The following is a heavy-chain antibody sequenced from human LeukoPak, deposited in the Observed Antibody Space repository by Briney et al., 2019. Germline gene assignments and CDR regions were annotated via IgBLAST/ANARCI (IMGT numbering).Heavy chain of an antibody. CDR2: MNPNSGNT. CDR3: ARGGYYYDSSGYSSLFDY. J-gene: IGHJ4*02. D-gene: IGHD3-22*01. V-gene: IGHV1-8*01. Sequence: ASVKVSCKASGYTFTSYDINWVRQATGQGLEWMGWMNPNSGNTGYAQKFQGRVTMTRNTSISTAYMELSSLRSEDTAVYYCARGGYYYDSSGYSSLFDYWGQGTLVTVSS. CDR1: GYTFTSYD.